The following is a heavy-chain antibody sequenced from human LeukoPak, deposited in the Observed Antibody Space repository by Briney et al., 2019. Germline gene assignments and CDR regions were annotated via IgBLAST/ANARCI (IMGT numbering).Heavy chain of an antibody. D-gene: IGHD5-18*01. CDR3: AREEIQLWHTGVLVDY. Sequence: SETLSLTCSVSGGSIRNSNYFWAWIRQPPGKGLEWIGVISYTGSAYYNPSLKSRVTISVDTSKNQFSLKLSSVTAADTAVYYCAREEIQLWHTGVLVDYWGQGTLVTVSS. CDR1: GGSIRNSNYF. J-gene: IGHJ4*02. CDR2: ISYTGSA. V-gene: IGHV4-39*07.